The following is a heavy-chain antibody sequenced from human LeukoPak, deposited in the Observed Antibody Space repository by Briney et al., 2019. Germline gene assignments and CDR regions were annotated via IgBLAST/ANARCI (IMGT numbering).Heavy chain of an antibody. CDR3: ARSSVVAATLIFDY. CDR1: GGSFSGYY. Sequence: SETLSLTCAVYGGSFSGYYWSWIRQPPGKGLEWIGEINHSGSTDYNPSLKSRVTISVDTSKNQFSLKLSSVTAADTAVYYCARSSVVAATLIFDYWGQGTLVTVSS. J-gene: IGHJ4*02. D-gene: IGHD2-15*01. CDR2: INHSGST. V-gene: IGHV4-34*01.